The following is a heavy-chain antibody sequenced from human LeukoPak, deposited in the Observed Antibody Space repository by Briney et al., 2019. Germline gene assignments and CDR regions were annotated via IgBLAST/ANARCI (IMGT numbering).Heavy chain of an antibody. V-gene: IGHV3-30*02. CDR3: AKEGHCTNGVCYLDY. D-gene: IGHD2-8*01. CDR1: GFTFSSYG. CDR2: IHYDGSNK. J-gene: IGHJ4*02. Sequence: GGSLRLSCAASGFTFSSYGMHWVRQTPGKGLEWVAFIHYDGSNKYYADSVRGRFTISRDNSKNTLYLQMNSLRPEDTAVYYCAKEGHCTNGVCYLDYWGQGTLVTVSS.